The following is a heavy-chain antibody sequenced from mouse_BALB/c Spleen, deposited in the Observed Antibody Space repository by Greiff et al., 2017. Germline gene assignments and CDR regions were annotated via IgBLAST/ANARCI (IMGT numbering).Heavy chain of an antibody. Sequence: QVQLKQSGAELVKPGASVKLSCKASGYTFTSYYMYWVKQRPGQGLEWIGEINPSNGGTNFNEKFKSKATLTVDKSSSTAYMQLSSLTSEDSAVYYCTRGGRYFDYWGQGTTLTVSS. CDR3: TRGGRYFDY. D-gene: IGHD3-3*01. J-gene: IGHJ2*01. CDR2: INPSNGGT. V-gene: IGHV1S81*02. CDR1: GYTFTSYY.